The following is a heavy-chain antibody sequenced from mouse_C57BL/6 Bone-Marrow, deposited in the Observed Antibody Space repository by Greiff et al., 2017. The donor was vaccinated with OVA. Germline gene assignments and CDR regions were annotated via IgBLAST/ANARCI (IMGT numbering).Heavy chain of an antibody. V-gene: IGHV3-6*01. J-gene: IGHJ1*03. CDR3: ARVGLRGYFDV. Sequence: EVQVVESGPGLVKPSQSLSLTCSVTGYSITSCYYWNWIRQFPGNKLEWMGYISYDGSNNYNPSLKNRISITRDTSKNQFFLKLNSVTTEDTATYYCARVGLRGYFDVWGTGTTVTVSS. CDR2: ISYDGSN. CDR1: GYSITSCYY.